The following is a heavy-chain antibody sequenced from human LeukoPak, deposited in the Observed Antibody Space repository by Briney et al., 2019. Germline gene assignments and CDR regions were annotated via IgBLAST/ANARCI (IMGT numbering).Heavy chain of an antibody. D-gene: IGHD5-18*01. CDR2: IYYSGST. V-gene: IGHV4-59*08. J-gene: IGHJ4*02. CDR3: ARLGIQLWGRPNPPDY. CDR1: GGSISSYY. Sequence: PSETLSLTCTVSGGSISSYYWSWIRQPPGKGLEWIGYIYYSGSTNYNPSLKSRVTISVDTSKNQFSLKLSSVTTADTAVYYCARLGIQLWGRPNPPDYWGQGTLVTVSS.